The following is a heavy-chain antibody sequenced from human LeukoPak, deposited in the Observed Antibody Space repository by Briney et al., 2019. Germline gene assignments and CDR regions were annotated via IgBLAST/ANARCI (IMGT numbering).Heavy chain of an antibody. CDR3: ARQGDCSGTFRSRDAFEF. CDR2: INVGGTNT. D-gene: IGHD2-8*02. Sequence: GGSLRLSCAASGFMFSSYSMHWVRQAPGKGLVWLSRINVGGTNTIYADSVKGRFTISRDNSKNTLYLQMNSLRAEDTAIYCWARQGDCSGTFRSRDAFEFWGQGTMVTVSS. V-gene: IGHV3-74*01. CDR1: GFMFSSYS. J-gene: IGHJ3*01.